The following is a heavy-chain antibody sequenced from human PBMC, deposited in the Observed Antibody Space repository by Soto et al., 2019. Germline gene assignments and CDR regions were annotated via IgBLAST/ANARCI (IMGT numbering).Heavy chain of an antibody. CDR3: AKGTSDYDFWSGYYKVGYYSYGMDV. J-gene: IGHJ6*02. V-gene: IGHV3-30*18. Sequence: GGSLRLSCAASGFTFSSYGMHWVRQAPGKGLGWVAVISYDGSNKYYADSVKGRFTISRGNSKNTLYLQMNSLRAEDTAVYYCAKGTSDYDFWSGYYKVGYYSYGMDVWGQGTTVTVSS. CDR2: ISYDGSNK. D-gene: IGHD3-3*01. CDR1: GFTFSSYG.